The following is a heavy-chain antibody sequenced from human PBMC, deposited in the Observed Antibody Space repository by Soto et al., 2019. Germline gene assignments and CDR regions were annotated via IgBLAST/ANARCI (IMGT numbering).Heavy chain of an antibody. J-gene: IGHJ4*02. D-gene: IGHD3-22*01. Sequence: GGSLRLSCAASGFTFSSYSMNWVRQAPGKGLEWVSSISSSSSYIYYADSVKGRFTISRDNAKNSLYLQMNSLRAEDTAVYYCARAKHPYYDSSGYYLFDYWGQGTLVTVSS. V-gene: IGHV3-21*01. CDR1: GFTFSSYS. CDR2: ISSSSSYI. CDR3: ARAKHPYYDSSGYYLFDY.